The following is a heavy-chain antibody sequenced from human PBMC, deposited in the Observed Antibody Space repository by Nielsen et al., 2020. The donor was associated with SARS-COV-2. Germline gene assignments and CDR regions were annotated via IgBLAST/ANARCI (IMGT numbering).Heavy chain of an antibody. CDR1: GFTFSRAW. V-gene: IGHV3-15*01. Sequence: GESLKISCVASGFTFSRAWMSWVRQAPGKGLEWVARIKSKIDGGTSDYAAPVKDRFSIARDESKNTVYLDMSSLRTEDTAVYYGATARYCSRTSCSAGTDKFDPWGQGTQVIVSS. D-gene: IGHD2-2*01. J-gene: IGHJ5*02. CDR2: IKSKIDGGTS. CDR3: ATARYCSRTSCSAGTDKFDP.